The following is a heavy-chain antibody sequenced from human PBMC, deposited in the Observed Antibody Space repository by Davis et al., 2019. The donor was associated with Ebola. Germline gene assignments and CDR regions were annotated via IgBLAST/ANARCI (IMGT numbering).Heavy chain of an antibody. Sequence: SETLSLTCTVSGGPISSYYWSWIRQPPGKGLEWLGYIYYSGSTNYNPSLKSRVTISVDTSKNQFSLKLSSVTAADTAVYYCARDGEPYYYYGMDVWGQGTTVTVSS. CDR3: ARDGEPYYYYGMDV. D-gene: IGHD2-21*01. CDR1: GGPISSYY. CDR2: IYYSGST. V-gene: IGHV4-59*01. J-gene: IGHJ6*02.